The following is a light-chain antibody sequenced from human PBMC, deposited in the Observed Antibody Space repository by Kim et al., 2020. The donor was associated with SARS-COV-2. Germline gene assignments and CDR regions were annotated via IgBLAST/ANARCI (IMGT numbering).Light chain of an antibody. V-gene: IGKV1-39*01. J-gene: IGKJ3*01. CDR3: QQTYISPFT. Sequence: ASVGDRVTITCRTSQSISSHLNWYQQKPGRAPKLLISAASTLQGGVPSRFSGSGSETDFTLTISSLQPEDFATYFCQQTYISPFTFGPGTKVDI. CDR1: QSISSH. CDR2: AAS.